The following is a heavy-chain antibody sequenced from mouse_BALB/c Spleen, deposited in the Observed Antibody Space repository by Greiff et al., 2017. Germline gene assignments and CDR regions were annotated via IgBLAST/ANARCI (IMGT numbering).Heavy chain of an antibody. V-gene: IGHV5-4*02. J-gene: IGHJ4*01. D-gene: IGHD4-1*01. CDR3: ARDGNLGAMDY. Sequence: EVKLMESGGGLVKPGGSLKLSCAASGFTFSDYYMYWVRQTPEKRLEWVATISDGGSYTYYPDSVKGRFTISRDNAKNNLYLQMSSLKSEDTAMYYCARDGNLGAMDYWGQGTSVTVSS. CDR2: ISDGGSYT. CDR1: GFTFSDYY.